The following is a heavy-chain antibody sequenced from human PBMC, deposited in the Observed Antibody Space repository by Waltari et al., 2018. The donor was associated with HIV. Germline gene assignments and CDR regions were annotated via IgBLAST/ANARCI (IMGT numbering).Heavy chain of an antibody. CDR1: GLPFSNFG. CDR2: ISHHGRSD. V-gene: IGHV3-30*18. D-gene: IGHD3-3*01. Sequence: QVQLVQSGGGMVQPGRSLRLSCAAFGLPFSNFGMHWVRQAPGKGLEWVAVISHHGRSDHYADSVKGRFTISRDNSKDTLFLEMDNVRPEDTSLYFCAKDRCDFWTGFLDHWGQGALVTVTS. J-gene: IGHJ4*02. CDR3: AKDRCDFWTGFLDH.